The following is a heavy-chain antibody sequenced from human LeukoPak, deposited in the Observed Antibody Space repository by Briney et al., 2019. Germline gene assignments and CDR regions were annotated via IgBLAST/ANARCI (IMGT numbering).Heavy chain of an antibody. CDR3: ARGTTYYGILTGYVGAFDI. D-gene: IGHD3-9*01. J-gene: IGHJ3*02. CDR2: ITSSGGTI. V-gene: IGHV3-48*04. CDR1: EFTFSDYT. Sequence: GGSLRLSCAASEFTFSDYTMTWVRQVPGKGLEWVSSITSSGGTIYYADSVKGRFTLSRDNAKNSLYLQMNSLRAEDAAVYYCARGTTYYGILTGYVGAFDIWGQGTMVTVSS.